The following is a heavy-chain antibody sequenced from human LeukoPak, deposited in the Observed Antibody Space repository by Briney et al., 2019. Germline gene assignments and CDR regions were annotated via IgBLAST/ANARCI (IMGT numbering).Heavy chain of an antibody. CDR2: IIPIFGTA. CDR3: ARDSVVPAAISTWHYYMDV. Sequence: SVKVSCKASGGTFSSYAISWVRQAPGQGLEWMGGIIPIFGTANYAQKFQGRVTITADESTSTAYMELSSLRSEDTAVYYCARDSVVPAAISTWHYYMDVWGKGTTVTVSS. J-gene: IGHJ6*03. D-gene: IGHD2-2*01. V-gene: IGHV1-69*13. CDR1: GGTFSSYA.